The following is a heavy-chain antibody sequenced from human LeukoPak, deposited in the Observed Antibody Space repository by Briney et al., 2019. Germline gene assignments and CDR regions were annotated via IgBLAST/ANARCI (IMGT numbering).Heavy chain of an antibody. Sequence: PGGSLRFSCDASGFTFSSYWMHWVRQAPGKGLVWISRINVDGGTTDYADSVRGRFTISRDNAKNTLHLQMNNLRAEDTAVYYCARDMTGPLDYWGQGTLVTASS. J-gene: IGHJ4*02. D-gene: IGHD1-20*01. CDR1: GFTFSSYW. V-gene: IGHV3-74*01. CDR3: ARDMTGPLDY. CDR2: INVDGGTT.